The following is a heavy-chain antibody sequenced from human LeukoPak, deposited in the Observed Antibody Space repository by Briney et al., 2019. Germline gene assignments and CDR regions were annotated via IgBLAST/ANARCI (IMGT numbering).Heavy chain of an antibody. CDR1: GFTFSSYH. J-gene: IGHJ4*02. D-gene: IGHD4-11*01. Sequence: PRGXLRLSCVASGFTFSSYHMNWVRQAPGKGLEWVSYISSSSDLTYYAVSVKGRFAISRDNARNSLYLQVNSLRAEDTAVYYCARVWQDYSNTDYWGQGALVTVSS. CDR3: ARVWQDYSNTDY. V-gene: IGHV3-48*01. CDR2: ISSSSDLT.